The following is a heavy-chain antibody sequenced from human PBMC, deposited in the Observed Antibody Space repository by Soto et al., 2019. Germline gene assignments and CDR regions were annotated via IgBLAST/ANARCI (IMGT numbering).Heavy chain of an antibody. Sequence: ASVKVASKVSGDTFTGYYMHWVRQAPGQGLEWMGWINPNSGGTNYAQKFQGRVTLTRDTSISTAYMELSRLRSDDTAVYYCARAGGIAAGPDPWGQGTLVTVSS. J-gene: IGHJ5*02. CDR1: GDTFTGYY. D-gene: IGHD6-13*01. CDR3: ARAGGIAAGPDP. V-gene: IGHV1-2*02. CDR2: INPNSGGT.